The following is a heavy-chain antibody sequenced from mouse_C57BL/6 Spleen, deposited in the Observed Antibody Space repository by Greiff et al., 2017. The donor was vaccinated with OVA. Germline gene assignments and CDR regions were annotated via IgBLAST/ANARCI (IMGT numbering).Heavy chain of an antibody. V-gene: IGHV1-20*01. CDR3: ARPYYDYDAWFAY. Sequence: VHVKQSGPELVKPGDSVKISCKASGYSFTGYFMNWVMQSHGKSLEWIGRINPYNGDTFYNQKFKGKATLTVDKSSSTAHMELRSLTSEDSAVYYCARPYYDYDAWFAYWGQGTLVTVSA. D-gene: IGHD2-4*01. J-gene: IGHJ3*01. CDR1: GYSFTGYF. CDR2: INPYNGDT.